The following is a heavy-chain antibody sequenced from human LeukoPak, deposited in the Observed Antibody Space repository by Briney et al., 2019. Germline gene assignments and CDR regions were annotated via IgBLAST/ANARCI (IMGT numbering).Heavy chain of an antibody. Sequence: EASVKVSCKASGYTFTGYYMHWVRQAPGQGLEWMGIINLSGGSTTSAQKFQGRVTMTRDTSTTTVYMELSSLRSEDTAVYYCARGAQTTVTNGYYGMDVWGQGTTVTVSS. CDR2: INLSGGST. CDR1: GYTFTGYY. D-gene: IGHD4-17*01. CDR3: ARGAQTTVTNGYYGMDV. V-gene: IGHV1-46*01. J-gene: IGHJ6*02.